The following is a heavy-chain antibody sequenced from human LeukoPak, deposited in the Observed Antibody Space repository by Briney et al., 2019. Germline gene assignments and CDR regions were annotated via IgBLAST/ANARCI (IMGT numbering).Heavy chain of an antibody. V-gene: IGHV1-2*02. D-gene: IGHD6-13*01. CDR2: INPNSGGT. Sequence: ASVKVSCKASGYTFTGYYIHWVRQAPGQGLEWMGWINPNSGGTNYAQKFQGRVTMTRDTSISTAYMELSRLRSDDTAVYYCATSHSSSWPLDGMDVWGQGTTVTVSS. CDR1: GYTFTGYY. CDR3: ATSHSSSWPLDGMDV. J-gene: IGHJ6*02.